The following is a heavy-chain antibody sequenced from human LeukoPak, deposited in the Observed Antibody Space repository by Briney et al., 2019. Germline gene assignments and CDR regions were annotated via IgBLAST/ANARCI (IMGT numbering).Heavy chain of an antibody. CDR3: ARVFRPSLTVFIIRGAFDI. J-gene: IGHJ3*02. D-gene: IGHD3-3*01. CDR2: ISSSSSTI. V-gene: IGHV3-48*01. CDR1: GVTFSSYS. Sequence: GGSLRLSCAASGVTFSSYSMNWGRQAPGKGLEWGSYISSSSSTIYYADSVKGRFTISRDNAKNSLYLQMNSLRAEDTAVYYCARVFRPSLTVFIIRGAFDIWGQGTMVTVSS.